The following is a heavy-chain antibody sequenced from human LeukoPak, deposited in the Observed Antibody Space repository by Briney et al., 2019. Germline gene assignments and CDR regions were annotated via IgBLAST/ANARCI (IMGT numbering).Heavy chain of an antibody. V-gene: IGHV7-4-1*02. Sequence: ASVKVSCKASGGTLSSYAISWVRQAPGQGLEWMGWINTNTGSPTYAQGFTGRFVFSLDTSVSTAYLQISSLKAEDTAVYYCARGSTHTYYYDSSGYFDYWGREPWSPSPQ. CDR1: GGTLSSYA. CDR3: ARGSTHTYYYDSSGYFDY. D-gene: IGHD3-22*01. J-gene: IGHJ4*02. CDR2: INTNTGSP.